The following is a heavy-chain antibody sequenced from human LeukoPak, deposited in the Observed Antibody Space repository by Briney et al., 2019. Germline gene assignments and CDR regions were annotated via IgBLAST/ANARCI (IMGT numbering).Heavy chain of an antibody. CDR3: TRAGQGSVLDY. J-gene: IGHJ4*02. CDR1: GFTFSSYW. Sequence: GGSLRLSCAASGFTFSSYWMSWVRQAPGKGLEWVANINQDGSEKYYVDSVKGRFTISRDNAKNSLYLQMNSLRAEDTAVYYCTRAGQGSVLDYWGQGTLVTVSS. CDR2: INQDGSEK. D-gene: IGHD2-15*01. V-gene: IGHV3-7*02.